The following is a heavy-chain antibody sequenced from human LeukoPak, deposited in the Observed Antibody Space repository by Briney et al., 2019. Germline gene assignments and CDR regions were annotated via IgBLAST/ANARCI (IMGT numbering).Heavy chain of an antibody. CDR1: GGSISSHY. D-gene: IGHD3-10*01. V-gene: IGHV4-59*06. CDR3: ARVRRYYGSWSSLYYFDY. CDR2: IYYSGST. Sequence: SETLSLTCTVSGGSISSHYWSWIRQHPGKGLEWIGYIYYSGSTYYNPSLKSRVTISVDTSKNQFSLKLSSVTAADTAVYYCARVRRYYGSWSSLYYFDYWRQGTLVTVSS. J-gene: IGHJ4*02.